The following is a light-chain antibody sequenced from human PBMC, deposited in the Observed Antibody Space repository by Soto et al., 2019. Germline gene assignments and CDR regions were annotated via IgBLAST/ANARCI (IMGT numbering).Light chain of an antibody. CDR1: QSSTSY. CDR2: AAS. V-gene: IGKV1-39*01. Sequence: DIQMTQSPSSLSASVGDRVTITCRASQSSTSYLNWFQKKPGKAPKLLIYAASSLQSGVPSRFSGSGSGTDFTLTISSLQPEDVATYYCQQSYSTLGLTFGGGTKVEIK. J-gene: IGKJ4*01. CDR3: QQSYSTLGLT.